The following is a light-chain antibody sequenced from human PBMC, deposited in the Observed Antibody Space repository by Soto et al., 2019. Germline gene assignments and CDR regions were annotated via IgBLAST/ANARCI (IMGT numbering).Light chain of an antibody. Sequence: QSALTQPPSVSGSPGQSVTISCTGTSSDVGAYNFVSWYQQHPGKAPKLIIFDVSARPSGVPDRFSGSKSGNTASLTISGLLADDEADYYCCSYAGTYSPVLGGGTKLTVL. CDR1: SSDVGAYNF. CDR2: DVS. CDR3: CSYAGTYSPV. J-gene: IGLJ2*01. V-gene: IGLV2-11*01.